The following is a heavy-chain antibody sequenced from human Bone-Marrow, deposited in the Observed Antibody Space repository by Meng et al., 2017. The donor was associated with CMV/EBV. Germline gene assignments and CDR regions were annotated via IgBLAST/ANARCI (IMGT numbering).Heavy chain of an antibody. CDR3: ARGKSGFGYGAEIDY. J-gene: IGHJ4*02. V-gene: IGHV1-46*01. CDR2: INPSGGST. D-gene: IGHD3-10*01. Sequence: ASVKVSCKASGYTFTSNYIHWVRQAPGQGLEWMGLINPSGGSTNYAQKFQGRVTMTRDTSTSTVYMELSSLRSEDTAVYYCARGKSGFGYGAEIDYWGQGTLVTVSS. CDR1: GYTFTSNY.